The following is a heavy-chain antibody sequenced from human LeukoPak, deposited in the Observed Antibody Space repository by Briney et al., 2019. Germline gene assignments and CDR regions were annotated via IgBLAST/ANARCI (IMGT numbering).Heavy chain of an antibody. J-gene: IGHJ5*02. CDR1: GDSVSSNSVT. V-gene: IGHV6-1*01. D-gene: IGHD2-2*01. Sequence: SQTLSLTCAISGDSVSSNSVTWNWIRQSPSRGLEWLGRTYYRSTWYNDYAVSVRGRITVNPDTSKNQFSLHLNSVTPEDTAVYYCARRLTQYDCFDPWGQGTLVAVSS. CDR2: TYYRSTWYN. CDR3: ARRLTQYDCFDP.